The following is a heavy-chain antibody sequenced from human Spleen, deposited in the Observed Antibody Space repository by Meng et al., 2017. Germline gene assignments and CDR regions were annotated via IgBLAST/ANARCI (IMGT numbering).Heavy chain of an antibody. CDR1: GFTFSNYA. CDR3: ARHDWFDP. V-gene: IGHV3-23*01. CDR2: TVDSGVST. J-gene: IGHJ5*02. Sequence: GESLKISCAASGFTFSNYAMSWVRQAPGKGLEWVSATVDSGVSTYYADSVKGRFTISRDNSKSILFMQMNSLRAEDTAIYYCARHDWFDPWGQGTLVTVSS.